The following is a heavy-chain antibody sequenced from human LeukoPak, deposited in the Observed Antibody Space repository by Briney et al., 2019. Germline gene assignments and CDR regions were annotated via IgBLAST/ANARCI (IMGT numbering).Heavy chain of an antibody. J-gene: IGHJ4*02. V-gene: IGHV4-34*01. CDR1: GGSFSGYY. CDR2: INHSGST. CDR3: ASFKGVSSSWGFDY. Sequence: SETLSLTCAVYGGSFSGYYWSWLRQPPGKGLEWIGEINHSGSTNYNPSLKSRVTISVDTSKNQFSLKLSSVTAADTAVYYCASFKGVSSSWGFDYWGQGTLVTVSS. D-gene: IGHD6-13*01.